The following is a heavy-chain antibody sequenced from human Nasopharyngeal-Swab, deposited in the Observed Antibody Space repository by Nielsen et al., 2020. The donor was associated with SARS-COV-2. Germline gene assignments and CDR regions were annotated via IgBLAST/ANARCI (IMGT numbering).Heavy chain of an antibody. J-gene: IGHJ4*02. CDR3: ARWSSSSIKFDY. Sequence: SETLSLTCTVSGGSMSSFAFDSYWAWIRQPPGMGLEWIGIMYHSGAHYTNPSLKSRVTLSVDTSTNKFSLNLSSVTAADTAVYYCARWSSSSIKFDYWGQGTLVSVSS. V-gene: IGHV4-39*01. CDR2: MYHSGAH. CDR1: GGSMSSFAFDSY. D-gene: IGHD3-3*01.